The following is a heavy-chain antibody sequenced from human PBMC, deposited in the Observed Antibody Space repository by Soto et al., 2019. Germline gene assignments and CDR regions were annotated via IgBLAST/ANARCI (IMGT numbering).Heavy chain of an antibody. J-gene: IGHJ3*02. CDR1: GFSLSTSGVG. V-gene: IGHV2-5*01. CDR2: IYWSGDE. CDR3: ARGIATLPVFAFDI. D-gene: IGHD6-6*01. Sequence: QGTLKESGPTLVKPTQTLTLTCSFSGFSLSTSGVGVGWIRQSPGKALEWLALIYWSGDEDYRPSLKSRLSIPNDTSKNHVVLIMTDMDPVDTATYYCARGIATLPVFAFDIWGQGTMVTVSS.